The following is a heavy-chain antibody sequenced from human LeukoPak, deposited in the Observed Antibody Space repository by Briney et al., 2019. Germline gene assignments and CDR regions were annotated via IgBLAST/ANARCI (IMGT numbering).Heavy chain of an antibody. CDR1: GGSISHYY. J-gene: IGHJ6*02. D-gene: IGHD4-17*01. CDR2: IYYSGTT. V-gene: IGHV4-59*01. CDR3: AREDPQTTVPEGMDV. Sequence: SETLSLTCTVSGGSISHYYWSWIQQSPGKGLEWIGYIYYSGTTNYNPSLKSRVTISVDTSRNQFSLQLRSVTAADTAVYYCAREDPQTTVPEGMDVWGQGTTVIVSS.